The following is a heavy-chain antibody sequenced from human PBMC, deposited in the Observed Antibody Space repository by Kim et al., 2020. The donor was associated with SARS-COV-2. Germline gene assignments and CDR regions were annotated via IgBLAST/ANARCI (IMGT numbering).Heavy chain of an antibody. CDR2: ISSGGSTT. V-gene: IGHV3-30*18. Sequence: GGSLRLSCAASGFTFSSRGMHWVRQAPGKGLEWVAIISSGGSTTYYGASVRGRFTISRDNSKNTLYLEMNSLRVEDTAMYYCVKEDSQYFFDYWGQGTLLTVSS. CDR3: VKEDSQYFFDY. CDR1: GFTFSSRG. J-gene: IGHJ4*02.